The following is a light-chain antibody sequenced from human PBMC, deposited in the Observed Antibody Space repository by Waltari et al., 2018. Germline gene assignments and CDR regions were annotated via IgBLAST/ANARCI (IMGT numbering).Light chain of an antibody. CDR3: QHYYSTPYN. CDR1: QSVFSPSYNTDY. V-gene: IGKV4-1*01. CDR2: WAS. Sequence: EIVMTQSPDSLAVSLGERATIHCRSSQSVFSPSYNTDYVAWSQQKPGEPPKLLISWASTRQSGVPARFSGAGSGTDFTLTITRLQAEDVAVYYCQHYYSTPYNFGQGTKLEIK. J-gene: IGKJ2*01.